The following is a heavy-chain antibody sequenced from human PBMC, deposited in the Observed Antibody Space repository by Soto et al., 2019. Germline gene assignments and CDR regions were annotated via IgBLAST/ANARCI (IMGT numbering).Heavy chain of an antibody. Sequence: GWSLRLSCASSVFTFSNYAMSWVRQAPGKGLEWVSGISGSGGSTFYAGSVKGRFTISRDNSKNTLYLQMNSLRAEDTAVYYCAKETVAGTGSGTSLGYWGQGTLVTVSS. CDR2: ISGSGGST. D-gene: IGHD6-19*01. CDR3: AKETVAGTGSGTSLGY. V-gene: IGHV3-23*01. CDR1: VFTFSNYA. J-gene: IGHJ4*02.